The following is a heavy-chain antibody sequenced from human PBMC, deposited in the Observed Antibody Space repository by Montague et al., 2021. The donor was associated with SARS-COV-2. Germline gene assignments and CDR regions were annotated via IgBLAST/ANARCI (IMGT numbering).Heavy chain of an antibody. Sequence: PALVKPSQTLTLTCSFSGFSLSTGGVGVDWIRQSPGKGLEWLGVIFWDDEKRYNPTLKTRLTISKGTSRNQVVVTLTDMGPADTATYFCAHQYYDYVWGSYRPDYFDYWGQGTLVTVSS. CDR3: AHQYYDYVWGSYRPDYFDY. V-gene: IGHV2-5*02. CDR2: IFWDDEK. J-gene: IGHJ4*02. D-gene: IGHD3-16*02. CDR1: GFSLSTGGVG.